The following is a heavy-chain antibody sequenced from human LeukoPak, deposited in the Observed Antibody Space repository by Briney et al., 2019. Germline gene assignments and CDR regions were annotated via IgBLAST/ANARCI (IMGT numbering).Heavy chain of an antibody. V-gene: IGHV3-48*03. D-gene: IGHD1-1*01. CDR1: GFTFSSFE. CDR2: ITSDGSTM. J-gene: IGHJ4*02. Sequence: SGGSLRLSCAASGFTFSSFEMNWVRQAPGKGLEWVSFITSDGSTMFYGDSVKGRFTISRDNAKNSLYLQMNSLRAEDTAVYYCARSTTTSLFDYWGQGTLVAVSS. CDR3: ARSTTTSLFDY.